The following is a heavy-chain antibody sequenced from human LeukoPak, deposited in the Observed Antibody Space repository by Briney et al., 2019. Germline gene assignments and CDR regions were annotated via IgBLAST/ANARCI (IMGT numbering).Heavy chain of an antibody. D-gene: IGHD5-18*01. Sequence: GRSLRLSCAASGFTFSSYGMHWVRQAPGKGLEWVAVISYDGSNKYYADSVKGRFTISRDNSKNTLYLQMNSLRAEDTAVYYCAKGGYSSYYYYGIDVWGQGTTVTVSS. J-gene: IGHJ6*02. CDR3: AKGGYSSYYYYGIDV. CDR2: ISYDGSNK. CDR1: GFTFSSYG. V-gene: IGHV3-30*18.